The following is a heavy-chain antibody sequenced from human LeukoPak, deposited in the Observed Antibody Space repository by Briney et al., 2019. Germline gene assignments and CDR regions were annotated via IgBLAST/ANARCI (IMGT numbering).Heavy chain of an antibody. Sequence: GGSLRLSCAASGFTFDTYGMTWVRQAPGKGLEWVSGIRGSDGRTYYADSVKGRFTISKDNSKNTLYLQMNSLRAEDTTVYYCAKGGWLDCWGRGTLVTVSS. J-gene: IGHJ4*02. CDR1: GFTFDTYG. CDR3: AKGGWLDC. CDR2: IRGSDGRT. V-gene: IGHV3-23*01.